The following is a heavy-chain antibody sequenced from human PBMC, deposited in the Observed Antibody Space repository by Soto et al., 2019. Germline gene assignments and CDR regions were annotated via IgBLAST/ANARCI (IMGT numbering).Heavy chain of an antibody. CDR3: AKPLRGGYNYDGFDI. V-gene: IGHV3-23*01. Sequence: PGGSLRLSCAASGFTFSSYAMSWVRQAPGKGREWVSAISGSGGSTYYADSVTGGLTISRDNSTDTLYVRMYCLRAEESAVYYCAKPLRGGYNYDGFDIWGQGTMVTVSS. CDR1: GFTFSSYA. D-gene: IGHD3-22*01. CDR2: ISGSGGST. J-gene: IGHJ3*02.